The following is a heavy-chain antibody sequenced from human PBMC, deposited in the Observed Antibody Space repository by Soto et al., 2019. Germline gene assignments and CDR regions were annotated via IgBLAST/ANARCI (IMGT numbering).Heavy chain of an antibody. CDR2: IYYSGGT. J-gene: IGHJ4*02. Sequence: VQLQESGPGLVKPSETLSLTCTVSGGSISSYYWSWIRQPPGKGLEWIGYIYYSGGTNYNPSLKSRVTISVDTSKNQFSLKLSSVTAADTAVYYCARVYGDYLDYWGQGTLVTVSS. CDR1: GGSISSYY. D-gene: IGHD4-17*01. V-gene: IGHV4-59*01. CDR3: ARVYGDYLDY.